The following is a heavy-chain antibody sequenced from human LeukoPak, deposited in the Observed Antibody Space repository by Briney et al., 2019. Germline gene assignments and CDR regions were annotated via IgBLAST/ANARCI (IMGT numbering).Heavy chain of an antibody. V-gene: IGHV3-23*01. D-gene: IGHD6-13*01. J-gene: IGHJ4*02. CDR2: ISGSGGST. CDR3: AIWGYSSSFDY. Sequence: PGGALRLSCAASGFTFSSYAMSWVRQAPVKGLELVSAISGSGGSTYYADSVKGRFTISRDNAKNSVYLPMNGVRAEDTAVHSYAIWGYSSSFDYWGQGTLVNVSS. CDR1: GFTFSSYA.